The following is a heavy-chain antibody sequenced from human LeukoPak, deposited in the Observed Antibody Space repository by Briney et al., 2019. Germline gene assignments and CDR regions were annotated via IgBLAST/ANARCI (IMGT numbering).Heavy chain of an antibody. CDR2: IIPIFGTA. J-gene: IGHJ6*02. CDR1: XGTXXSYA. CDR3: ASCRTRSGGSCYSMTGYYYYGMDV. Sequence: SVXXSXXASXGTXXSYAXSXXRQAPGQGLEWMGGIIPIFGTANYAQKFQGRVTITADESTSTAYMELSSLRSEDTAVYYCASCRTRSGGSCYSMTGYYYYGMDVWGQGTTVTVSS. D-gene: IGHD2-15*01. V-gene: IGHV1-69*13.